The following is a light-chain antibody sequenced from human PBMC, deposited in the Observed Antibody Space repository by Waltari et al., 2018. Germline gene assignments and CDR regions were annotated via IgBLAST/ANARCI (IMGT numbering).Light chain of an antibody. CDR1: NSDVGGYDY. Sequence: QSALTQPASVSGSPGPSITIPCSGTNSDVGGYDYVSWYQHHPGKAPKLIIYDVTKGPSGVSNRFSGSKSGNTASLTISGLQAEDEADYYCSSYAGGNNLLFGGGTKVTVL. CDR2: DVT. J-gene: IGLJ2*01. CDR3: SSYAGGNNLL. V-gene: IGLV2-23*02.